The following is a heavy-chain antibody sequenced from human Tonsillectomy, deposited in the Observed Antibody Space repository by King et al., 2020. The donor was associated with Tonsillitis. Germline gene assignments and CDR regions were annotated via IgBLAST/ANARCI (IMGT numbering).Heavy chain of an antibody. J-gene: IGHJ4*02. CDR1: GFTFSGYG. V-gene: IGHV3-30*02. CDR3: AKGPQGYIDY. CDR2: IRHDGSNQ. Sequence: VQLVQSGGGMVQPGGSLRLSCVASGFTFSGYGMHWVRQAPGKGPEWVAFIRHDGSNQYYADAVKGRFTISRDNLKNILSLQMNSLRPEDTAMYYCAKGPQGYIDYWGQGTLVTASS.